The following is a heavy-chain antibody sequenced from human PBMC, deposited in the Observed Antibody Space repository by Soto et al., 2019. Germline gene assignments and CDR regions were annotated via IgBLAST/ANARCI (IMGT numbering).Heavy chain of an antibody. Sequence: QVQLVQSGAEVKKPGSSVKVSCKASGGTFSSSAISWVRQAPGQGLEWMGGIIPIFGTANYAQKFQGRVTITADESTRTAYMELSSLRSEDTAVYYCARDGTLYDSSGYYYLDWGQGTLVTVSS. CDR1: GGTFSSSA. CDR2: IIPIFGTA. J-gene: IGHJ4*02. D-gene: IGHD3-22*01. CDR3: ARDGTLYDSSGYYYLD. V-gene: IGHV1-69*01.